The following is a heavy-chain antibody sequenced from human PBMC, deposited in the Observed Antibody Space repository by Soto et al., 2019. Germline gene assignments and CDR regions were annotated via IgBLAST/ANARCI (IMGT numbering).Heavy chain of an antibody. D-gene: IGHD2-15*01. V-gene: IGHV3-33*01. CDR2: IWYDGSNK. J-gene: IGHJ4*02. CDR3: ARDEEPRDSDCSGGSCFLFDY. CDR1: GFTFSSYG. Sequence: GGSLRLSCAASGFTFSSYGMHWVRQAPGKGLEWVAVIWYDGSNKYYADSVKGRFTISRDNSKNTLYLQMNSLRAEDTAVYYCARDEEPRDSDCSGGSCFLFDYWGQGTLVTVSS.